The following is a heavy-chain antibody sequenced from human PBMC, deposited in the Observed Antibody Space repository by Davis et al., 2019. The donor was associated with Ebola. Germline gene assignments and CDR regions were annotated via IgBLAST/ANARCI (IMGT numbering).Heavy chain of an antibody. V-gene: IGHV3-30*03. CDR1: GFTFSSYG. D-gene: IGHD3-10*01. Sequence: GGSLRLSCAASGFTFSSYGMHWVRQAPGKGLEWVAVISYDGSNKYYADSVKGRFTISRDNSKNTLYLQMNSLRDEDTAVYYCARGRGAAAGYWGQGTLVTVSS. J-gene: IGHJ4*02. CDR3: ARGRGAAAGY. CDR2: ISYDGSNK.